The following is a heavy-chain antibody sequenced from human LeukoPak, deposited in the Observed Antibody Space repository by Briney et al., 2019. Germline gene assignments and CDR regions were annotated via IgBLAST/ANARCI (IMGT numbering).Heavy chain of an antibody. D-gene: IGHD3-9*01. Sequence: SQTLSLTCTVSGGSISSGGYYWSWIRQHPGKGLEWIGYIYYSGSTNYNPSLKSRVTISLDTSKNQFSLKLNSVTAADTAVFYCARRLTRPERFDSWGQGTLVTVSS. CDR2: IYYSGST. CDR1: GGSISSGGYY. V-gene: IGHV4-31*03. J-gene: IGHJ4*02. CDR3: ARRLTRPERFDS.